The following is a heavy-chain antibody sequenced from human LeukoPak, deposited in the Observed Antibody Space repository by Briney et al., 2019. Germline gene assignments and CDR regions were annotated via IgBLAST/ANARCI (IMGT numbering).Heavy chain of an antibody. CDR1: GGSFSGYY. D-gene: IGHD5-18*01. CDR3: ARGAAMVTASLFDY. Sequence: SETLSLTCAVYGGSFSGYYWSWIRQPPGKGLEWIGEINHSGSTNYNPSLQSRVTISVDTSKNQFSLKLSSVTAADTAVYYCARGAAMVTASLFDYWGQGTLVTVSS. V-gene: IGHV4-34*01. J-gene: IGHJ4*02. CDR2: INHSGST.